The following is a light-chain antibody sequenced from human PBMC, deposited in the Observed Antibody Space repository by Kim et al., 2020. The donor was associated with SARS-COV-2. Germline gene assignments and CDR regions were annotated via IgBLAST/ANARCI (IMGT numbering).Light chain of an antibody. CDR3: QQYYSTPYS. J-gene: IGKJ2*03. CDR2: WAS. Sequence: DIVMTQSPDSLAVSLGERATINCKSSQSVLYSSNNKNYLAWYQQKPGQPPKLLIYWASTRESGVPDRVSGSGSGTDFTLTISSLQAEDVAVYDCQQYYSTPYSFGQGTKLEI. V-gene: IGKV4-1*01. CDR1: QSVLYSSNNKNY.